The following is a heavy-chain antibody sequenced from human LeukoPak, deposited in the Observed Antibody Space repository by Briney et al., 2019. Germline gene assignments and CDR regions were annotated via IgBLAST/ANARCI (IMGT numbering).Heavy chain of an antibody. D-gene: IGHD3-9*01. CDR3: ARGHGDYDILTGYYPFDY. CDR1: GGSFSGYY. J-gene: IGHJ4*02. V-gene: IGHV4-34*01. Sequence: SETLSLTCAVYGGSFSGYYWSWIRQPPGKGLEWIGEINHSGSTNYNPSLKSRVTISVDTSKNQFSLKLSSVTAADTAVYYCARGHGDYDILTGYYPFDYWGQGTLVTVSS. CDR2: INHSGST.